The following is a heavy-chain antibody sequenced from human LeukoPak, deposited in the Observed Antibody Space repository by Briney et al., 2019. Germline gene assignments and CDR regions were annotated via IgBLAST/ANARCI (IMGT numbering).Heavy chain of an antibody. J-gene: IGHJ6*02. Sequence: GGSLRLSCAASRFTFSSYAMSWVRQAPGKGLEWVSAISGSGGSTYYADSVKGRFTISRDNSKNTLYLQMNSLRAEDTAVYYCAKDRLNVIWFGELSYGMDVWGQGTTVTVSS. D-gene: IGHD3-10*01. CDR3: AKDRLNVIWFGELSYGMDV. CDR2: ISGSGGST. V-gene: IGHV3-23*01. CDR1: RFTFSSYA.